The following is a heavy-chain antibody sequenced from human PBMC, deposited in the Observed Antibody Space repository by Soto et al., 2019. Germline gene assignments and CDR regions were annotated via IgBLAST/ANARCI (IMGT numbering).Heavy chain of an antibody. J-gene: IGHJ6*02. CDR3: ARAGSSSWDMDV. CDR2: LSYDGNIK. V-gene: IGHV3-30-3*01. CDR1: GFTFNTYA. Sequence: GGSLRLSCAASGFTFNTYAMHWVRQAPGKGLEWVAVLSYDGNIKYYAASVRGRFTISRDNSKNAVYLQMNSLRTEDTALYYCARAGSSSWDMDVWGQGTTVTVSS. D-gene: IGHD6-13*01.